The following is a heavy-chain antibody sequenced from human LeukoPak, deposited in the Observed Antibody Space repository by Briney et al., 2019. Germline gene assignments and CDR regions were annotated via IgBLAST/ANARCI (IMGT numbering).Heavy chain of an antibody. D-gene: IGHD3-10*01. CDR3: ARDHYYGSGSYSIYYGMDV. J-gene: IGHJ6*02. V-gene: IGHV3-53*04. Sequence: PGGSLRLSCAASGFTVSSNYMSWVRQAPGKGLEWVSVIYSGGSTYYADSVKGRFTISRHNSENTLYLQMSSLRAEDTAVYYCARDHYYGSGSYSIYYGMDVWGQGTTVTVSS. CDR1: GFTVSSNY. CDR2: IYSGGST.